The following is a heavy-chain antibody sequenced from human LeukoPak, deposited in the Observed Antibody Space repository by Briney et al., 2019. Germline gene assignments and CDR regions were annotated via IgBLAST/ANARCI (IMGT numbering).Heavy chain of an antibody. CDR3: ARLGYCSSTSCYSRWFDP. J-gene: IGHJ5*02. Sequence: GSSVKVSCKASGGTFSSYTISWLPQAPGQGLEWMGRIIPILGIANYAQKFQGRVTITADKSTSTAYMELSSLRSEDTAVYYCARLGYCSSTSCYSRWFDPWGQGTLVTVSS. CDR2: IIPILGIA. CDR1: GGTFSSYT. D-gene: IGHD2-2*02. V-gene: IGHV1-69*02.